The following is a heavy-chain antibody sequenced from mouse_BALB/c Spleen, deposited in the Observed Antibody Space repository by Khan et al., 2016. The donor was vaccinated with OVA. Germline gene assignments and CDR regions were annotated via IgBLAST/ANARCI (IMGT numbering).Heavy chain of an antibody. CDR3: TAGLFLYYFDY. Sequence: EVELVESGGGLVKPGGSLKLSCAASGFTFSSYSMSWVRQTPETRLEWVASISSGGFTYYPDSVKGRFTTPSDNARDILYLQMSSLVSEDTAIYYCTAGLFLYYFDYWGQGTTLTVSS. D-gene: IGHD6-1*01. CDR1: GFTFSSYS. V-gene: IGHV5-6-5*01. J-gene: IGHJ2*01. CDR2: ISSGGFT.